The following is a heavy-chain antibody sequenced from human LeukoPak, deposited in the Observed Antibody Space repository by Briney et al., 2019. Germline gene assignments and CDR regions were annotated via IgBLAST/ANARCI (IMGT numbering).Heavy chain of an antibody. CDR1: GGSISSGDYY. Sequence: SETLSLTCTVSGGSISSGDYYWSWIRQPPGKGLEWIGYIYYSGSTYYNPSLKSRVTISVDTSKNQFSLKLSSVTAADTAVYYCARSRDKWLFSLCFVYWGQGTLVTVSS. V-gene: IGHV4-30-4*08. CDR3: ARSRDKWLFSLCFVY. D-gene: IGHD3-22*01. CDR2: IYYSGST. J-gene: IGHJ4*02.